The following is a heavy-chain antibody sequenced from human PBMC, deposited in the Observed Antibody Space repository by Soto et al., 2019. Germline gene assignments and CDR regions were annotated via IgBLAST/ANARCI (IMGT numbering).Heavy chain of an antibody. J-gene: IGHJ6*02. CDR2: ISSSSSTI. CDR1: GFTFSSYS. Sequence: PGGSLRLSCAASGFTFSSYSMNWVRQAPGKGLEWVSYISSSSSTIYYADSVKGRFTISKDNAKKSLYLQMNSLKDEDTAVYYCARYPGQGYSYGLYYYYGMDVWGQGTTVTVSS. CDR3: ARYPGQGYSYGLYYYYGMDV. V-gene: IGHV3-48*02. D-gene: IGHD5-18*01.